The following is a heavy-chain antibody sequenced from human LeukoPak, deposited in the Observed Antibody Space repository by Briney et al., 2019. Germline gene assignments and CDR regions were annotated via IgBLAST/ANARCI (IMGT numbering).Heavy chain of an antibody. CDR1: GFTFSSYG. CDR2: IYYDGSSK. Sequence: GGSLRLSCAASGFTFSSYGMHWVRQAPGKGLEWVAGIYYDGSSKYYADSVKGRFAISRDNSKNTLSLQMNSLRAEDTAVYYCARGPSGLDYWGQGTLVTVSS. CDR3: ARGPSGLDY. J-gene: IGHJ4*02. V-gene: IGHV3-30*03. D-gene: IGHD1-26*01.